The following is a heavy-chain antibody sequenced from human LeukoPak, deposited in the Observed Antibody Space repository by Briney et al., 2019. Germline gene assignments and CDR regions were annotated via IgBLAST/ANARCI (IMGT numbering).Heavy chain of an antibody. CDR2: ISDSAGST. Sequence: GGSLRLSCAASGFTFSNYGMNWVRQAPGKGLEWVSSISDSAGSTFYADSVKGRFTISRDNSKNTLYLQMNSLRVEDTAIYYCAKGRGYCTGGGCYSDYWGQGTLVTVSS. CDR3: AKGRGYCTGGGCYSDY. D-gene: IGHD2-8*02. V-gene: IGHV3-23*01. CDR1: GFTFSNYG. J-gene: IGHJ4*02.